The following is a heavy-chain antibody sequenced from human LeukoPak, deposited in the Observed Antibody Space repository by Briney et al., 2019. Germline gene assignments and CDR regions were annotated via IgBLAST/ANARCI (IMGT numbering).Heavy chain of an antibody. CDR1: GFTFSSYS. CDR3: ARVGYSSSSFDY. Sequence: PGGSLRLSCAASGFTFSSYSMNWVRQAPGKGLEWVSSISSSSSYIYYADSVKGRFTISRDNGKNSLYLQMNSLRAEDTAVYYCARVGYSSSSFDYWGQGTLVTVSS. J-gene: IGHJ4*02. D-gene: IGHD6-6*01. CDR2: ISSSSSYI. V-gene: IGHV3-21*01.